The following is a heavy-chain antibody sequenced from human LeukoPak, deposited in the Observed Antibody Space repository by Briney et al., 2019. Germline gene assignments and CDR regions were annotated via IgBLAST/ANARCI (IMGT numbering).Heavy chain of an antibody. V-gene: IGHV3-30*18. CDR1: GFTFSSYG. Sequence: PGRSLRLSCAASGFTFSSYGMHWVRQAPGKGLESVAVISYDGSNKYYADSVKGRFTISRDNSKTTLYLQMNSLRAEDTAVYYCAKDGFDSGDIVVVPAAYWGQGTLVTVSS. CDR2: ISYDGSNK. CDR3: AKDGFDSGDIVVVPAAY. D-gene: IGHD2-2*01. J-gene: IGHJ4*02.